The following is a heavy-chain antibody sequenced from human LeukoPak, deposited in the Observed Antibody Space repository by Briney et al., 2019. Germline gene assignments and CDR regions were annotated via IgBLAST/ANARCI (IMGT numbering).Heavy chain of an antibody. CDR3: ARGLRFLEWLPYYFDY. CDR2: IYYSGST. J-gene: IGHJ4*02. V-gene: IGHV4-30-4*08. D-gene: IGHD3-3*01. CDR1: GGSISSGDYY. Sequence: SQTLSLTCTVSGGSISSGDYYWSWIRQPPGKGLEWIGYIYYSGSTYYNPSLKSRVTISVDTSKNQFSPKLSPVTAADTAVYYCARGLRFLEWLPYYFDYWGQGTLVTVSS.